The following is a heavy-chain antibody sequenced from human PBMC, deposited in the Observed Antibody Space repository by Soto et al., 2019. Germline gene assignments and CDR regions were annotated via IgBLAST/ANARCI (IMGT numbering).Heavy chain of an antibody. CDR3: GRGAVVSSGYYPKDY. D-gene: IGHD3-22*01. V-gene: IGHV1-69*13. Sequence: SVNVSCKAAGGTFSIYAISWVRQAPRQGLEWMGGIIPIFGTANYAQKFQGRVTITADESTSTAYMELSSLRSEDTAVYYCGRGAVVSSGYYPKDYWGQGTLVTVSS. CDR2: IIPIFGTA. J-gene: IGHJ4*02. CDR1: GGTFSIYA.